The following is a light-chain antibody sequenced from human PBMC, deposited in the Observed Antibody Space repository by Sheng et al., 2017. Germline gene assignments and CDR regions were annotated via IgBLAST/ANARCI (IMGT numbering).Light chain of an antibody. CDR1: SSDVGGYNY. J-gene: IGLJ2*01. CDR3: CSYAGTRTLI. V-gene: IGLV2-23*02. Sequence: QSALTQPPSASGSPGQSVTISCTGTSSDVGGYNYVSWYQQHPGKAPKLMIYEVSKRPSGVSNRFSGSKSGNTASLTISGLQAEDEADYYCCSYAGTRTLIFGGGTKVTVL. CDR2: EVS.